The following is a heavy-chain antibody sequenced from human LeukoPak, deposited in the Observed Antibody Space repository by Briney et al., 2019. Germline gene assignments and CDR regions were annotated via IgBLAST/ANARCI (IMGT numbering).Heavy chain of an antibody. J-gene: IGHJ4*02. CDR2: IYPGDSDT. Sequence: GESLKISCKGSGYSFTSYWIGWVRPMPGNGLERMGIIYPGDSDTRYSPSFQGQVTTSAYKSISTAYLQWSSLKASDTAMYYCARIQIAAAGVDYWGQGTLVTVSS. V-gene: IGHV5-51*01. CDR3: ARIQIAAAGVDY. D-gene: IGHD6-13*01. CDR1: GYSFTSYW.